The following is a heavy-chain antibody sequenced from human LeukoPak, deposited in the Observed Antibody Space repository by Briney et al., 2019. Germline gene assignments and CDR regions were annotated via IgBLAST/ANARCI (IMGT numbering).Heavy chain of an antibody. Sequence: KPSQTLSLTCTVSGGSISSGGYYWSWIRQHPGKGLEWIGYIYYSGSTYYNPSLKSRVTISVDTSKNQFPLKLSSVTAADTAVYYCAREQRYCSSTSCHPNAFDIWGQGTMVTVSS. CDR3: AREQRYCSSTSCHPNAFDI. V-gene: IGHV4-31*03. CDR1: GGSISSGGYY. CDR2: IYYSGST. D-gene: IGHD2-2*01. J-gene: IGHJ3*02.